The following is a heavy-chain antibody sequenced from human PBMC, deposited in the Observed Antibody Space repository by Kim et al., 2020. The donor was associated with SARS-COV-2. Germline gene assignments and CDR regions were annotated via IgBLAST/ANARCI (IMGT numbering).Heavy chain of an antibody. V-gene: IGHV1-46*01. CDR2: T. CDR3: AREDSSWIDY. J-gene: IGHJ4*02. Sequence: TSYAQKFHDRVTMTRDTSTSTFYMALSSLRSEDTAVYYCAREDSSWIDYWGQGTLVTVSS. D-gene: IGHD6-13*01.